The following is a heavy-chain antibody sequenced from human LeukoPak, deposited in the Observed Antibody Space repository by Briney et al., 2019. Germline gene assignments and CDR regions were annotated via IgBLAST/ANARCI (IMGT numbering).Heavy chain of an antibody. V-gene: IGHV5-51*01. D-gene: IGHD6-13*01. Sequence: GESLKISCKGSEYSFTSYWIGWVRQMPGKGLEWMGSIYPGDSDTRYSPSFQGQVTISADKSISTAYLQWSSLKASDTAMYYCVTPASIAAAGAFDYWGQGTLVTVSS. CDR3: VTPASIAAAGAFDY. CDR2: IYPGDSDT. J-gene: IGHJ4*02. CDR1: EYSFTSYW.